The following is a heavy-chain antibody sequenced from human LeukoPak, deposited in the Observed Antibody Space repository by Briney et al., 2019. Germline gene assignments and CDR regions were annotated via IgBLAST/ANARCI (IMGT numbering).Heavy chain of an antibody. D-gene: IGHD3-22*01. CDR1: AFTFSIFA. V-gene: IGHV3-23*01. CDR3: ATYGHTDSGGSLAKPYFDS. Sequence: GRSMRLSCAASAFTFSIFAMGWVRQAAGEGLQWVSTVSGNGAYTFYRDSGRGRFSIARDRSRHTVYLRVNSVSADDPAVYYWATYGHTDSGGSLAKPYFDSWGQGALVTVSS. J-gene: IGHJ4*02. CDR2: VSGNGAYT.